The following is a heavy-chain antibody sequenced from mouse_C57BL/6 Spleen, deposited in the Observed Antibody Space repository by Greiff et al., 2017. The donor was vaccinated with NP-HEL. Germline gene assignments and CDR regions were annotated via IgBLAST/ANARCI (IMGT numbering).Heavy chain of an antibody. D-gene: IGHD1-1*01. Sequence: VQLQESGPGLVQPSPCLSITCTASGFSLTSYGVHWVRQSPGKGLEWLGVIWRGGSTDYNAAFISRLSISKDNSKSQVFFKMNSLQADDTAIYYCARNRGITTVVASCWYFDVWGTGTTVTVSS. CDR3: ARNRGITTVVASCWYFDV. CDR1: GFSLTSYG. V-gene: IGHV2-2*01. CDR2: IWRGGST. J-gene: IGHJ1*03.